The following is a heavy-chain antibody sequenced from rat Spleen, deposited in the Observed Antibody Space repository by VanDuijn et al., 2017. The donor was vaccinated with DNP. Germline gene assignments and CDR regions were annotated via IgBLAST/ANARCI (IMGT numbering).Heavy chain of an antibody. D-gene: IGHD1-2*01. J-gene: IGHJ4*01. Sequence: EVQLVESGGGLVQPGRSLKLSCAASGFTFSNYGMAWVRQAPKKGLEWVATISTSGGSSYYPDSVKGRFTISRDNAKNTLDLRMNSLRSEDTATYYCAPEAIAPLMDAWGQGTSVTVSS. CDR3: APEAIAPLMDA. V-gene: IGHV5S13*01. CDR2: ISTSGGSS. CDR1: GFTFSNYG.